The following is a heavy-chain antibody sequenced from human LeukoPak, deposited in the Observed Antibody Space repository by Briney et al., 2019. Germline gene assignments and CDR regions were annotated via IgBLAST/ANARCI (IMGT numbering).Heavy chain of an antibody. CDR2: IYASGTT. V-gene: IGHV4-61*02. D-gene: IGHD2-2*01. Sequence: SSETLSLTCTVSGGSISSSGYYWSWIRQPAGKGLEWIGRIYASGTTNYDPSLKSRVIISADTSKNQFSLKLSSVTAADTAVYYCARDPLGYCSSTSCQGYWGQGTLVTVSS. CDR3: ARDPLGYCSSTSCQGY. J-gene: IGHJ4*02. CDR1: GGSISSSGYY.